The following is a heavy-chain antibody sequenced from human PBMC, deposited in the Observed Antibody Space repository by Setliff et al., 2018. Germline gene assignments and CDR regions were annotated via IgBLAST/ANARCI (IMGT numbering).Heavy chain of an antibody. Sequence: ASVKVSCKASGYTFTSYGISWVRQAPGQGLEWMGWISAYNGNTNYAQKLQGRVTVTRNTSISTAYMELSSLRSEDTAVYYCARAMDCTNGVCYYYYGMDVWGQGTTVTVSS. CDR3: ARAMDCTNGVCYYYYGMDV. V-gene: IGHV1-18*01. CDR2: ISAYNGNT. CDR1: GYTFTSYG. J-gene: IGHJ6*02. D-gene: IGHD2-8*01.